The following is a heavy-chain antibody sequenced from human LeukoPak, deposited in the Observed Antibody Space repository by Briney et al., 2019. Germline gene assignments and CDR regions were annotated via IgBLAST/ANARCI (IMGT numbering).Heavy chain of an antibody. D-gene: IGHD5-18*01. CDR3: ARGRMKYSYGLDY. CDR1: GGSISSYY. Sequence: PSETLSLTCTVSGGSISSYYWSWIRQPPGKGLEWIGYIYYSGSTNYNPSLKSRVTISVDTSKNQFSLKLSSVTAADTAVYYCARGRMKYSYGLDYWGQGTLVTVSS. V-gene: IGHV4-59*01. CDR2: IYYSGST. J-gene: IGHJ4*02.